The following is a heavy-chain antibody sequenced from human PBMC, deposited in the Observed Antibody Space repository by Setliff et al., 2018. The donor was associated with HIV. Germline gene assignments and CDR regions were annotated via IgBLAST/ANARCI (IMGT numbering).Heavy chain of an antibody. J-gene: IGHJ6*03. CDR3: ARDKGGLGIGGYYYYYMDV. CDR1: GGTFSSYA. Sequence: WASVKVSCKASGGTFSSYAISWVRQAPGQGLEWMGGIIPIFGTANYAQKFQGRVTITADESTSTAYMELSSLRSEDTAVYYCARDKGGLGIGGYYYYYMDVWGKGTTVTVSS. CDR2: IIPIFGTA. V-gene: IGHV1-69*13. D-gene: IGHD7-27*01.